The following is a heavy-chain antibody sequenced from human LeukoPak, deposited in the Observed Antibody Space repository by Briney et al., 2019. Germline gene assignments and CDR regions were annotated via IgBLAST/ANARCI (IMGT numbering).Heavy chain of an antibody. Sequence: GASGKVSCKASGYTFTSHGISWVRQAPGQGLEWMGWIRPSTGDTDYALNLQGRVTLTTDTSTSTAYMELRSLRSDDTAVYYCARVRDYLFDYWGQGTLVTVSS. CDR3: ARVRDYLFDY. V-gene: IGHV1-18*01. J-gene: IGHJ4*02. CDR2: IRPSTGDT. D-gene: IGHD2/OR15-2a*01. CDR1: GYTFTSHG.